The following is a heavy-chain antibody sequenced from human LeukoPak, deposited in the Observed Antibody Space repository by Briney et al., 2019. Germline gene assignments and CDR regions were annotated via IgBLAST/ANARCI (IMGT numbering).Heavy chain of an antibody. J-gene: IGHJ1*01. CDR2: ISSTSSYI. CDR3: ARDPAGYSSSWFGGQYLQH. D-gene: IGHD6-13*01. Sequence: GGSLRLSCAASGFTFSSYSMNWVRQAPGKGLEWVSSISSTSSYIYYADSVKGRFTISRDNAKNSLYLQMNSLRAEDTAVYYCARDPAGYSSSWFGGQYLQHWGQGTLVTVSS. CDR1: GFTFSSYS. V-gene: IGHV3-21*01.